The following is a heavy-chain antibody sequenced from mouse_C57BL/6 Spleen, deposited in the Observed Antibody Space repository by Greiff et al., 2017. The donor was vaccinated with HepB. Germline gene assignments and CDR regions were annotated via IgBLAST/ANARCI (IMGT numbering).Heavy chain of an antibody. J-gene: IGHJ4*01. V-gene: IGHV1-9*01. Sequence: QVQLKQSGAELMKPGASVKLSCKATGYTFTGYWIEWVKQRPGHGLEWIGEILPGSGSTNYNEKFKGKATFTADTSSNTAYMQLSSLTTEDSAIYYCARSLYYYGSTLYAMDYWGQGTSVTVSS. D-gene: IGHD1-1*01. CDR3: ARSLYYYGSTLYAMDY. CDR2: ILPGSGST. CDR1: GYTFTGYW.